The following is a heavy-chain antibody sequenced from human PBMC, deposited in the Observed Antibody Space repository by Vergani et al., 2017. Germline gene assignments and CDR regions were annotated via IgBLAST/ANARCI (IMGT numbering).Heavy chain of an antibody. CDR3: ARDFLTRVTTLDYYYMGV. V-gene: IGHV3-30*03. CDR2: ISYDGNKK. Sequence: VQLVESGGGLVQPGGSLRLSCTASGFTVTSHYMSWVRQAPGKGLEWVAVISYDGNKKNYADSVKGRFTISRDNSKNTLYLEMNALRAEDTAVYYCARDFLTRVTTLDYYYMGVWGKGTTVTVSS. CDR1: GFTVTSHY. J-gene: IGHJ6*03. D-gene: IGHD1-1*01.